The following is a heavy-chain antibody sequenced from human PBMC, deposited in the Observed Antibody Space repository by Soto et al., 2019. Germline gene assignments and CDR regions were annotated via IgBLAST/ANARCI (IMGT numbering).Heavy chain of an antibody. CDR2: ISGSGGST. CDR3: AKDGIVVVTAAFGGAFDI. V-gene: IGHV3-23*01. J-gene: IGHJ3*02. D-gene: IGHD2-2*01. CDR1: GFTFSSYA. Sequence: WGSLRLSCAASGFTFSSYAMSWVRQAPGKGLEWVSAISGSGGSTYYADSVKGRFTISRDNSKNTLYLQMNSLRAEDTAVYYCAKDGIVVVTAAFGGAFDIWGQGTMVTVS.